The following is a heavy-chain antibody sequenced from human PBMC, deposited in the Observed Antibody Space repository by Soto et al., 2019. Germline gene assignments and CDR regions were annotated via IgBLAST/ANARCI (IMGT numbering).Heavy chain of an antibody. V-gene: IGHV3-33*01. D-gene: IGHD3-3*01. CDR1: GFTFSSYG. J-gene: IGHJ4*02. Sequence: GGSLRLSCAASGFTFSSYGMHWVRQAPGKGLEWVAVIWYDGSNKYYADSVKGRFTISRDNSKNTLYLQMNSLRAEDTAVYYCARGHPGVEVTAPYYWGQGTLVTVSS. CDR3: ARGHPGVEVTAPYY. CDR2: IWYDGSNK.